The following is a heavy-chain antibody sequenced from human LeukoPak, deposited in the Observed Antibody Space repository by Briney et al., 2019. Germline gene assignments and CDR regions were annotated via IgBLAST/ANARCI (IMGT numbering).Heavy chain of an antibody. CDR2: INTDGGST. CDR3: ARALVAPYYFDY. Sequence: TGGSLRLSCAASGFTSSSYWMHWVRQAPAKGLVWVSRINTDGGSTTYADSVKGRFTISRDNAKNTLYLQMNSLRAEDTVVYYCARALVAPYYFDYWGQGALVTVSS. D-gene: IGHD2-15*01. V-gene: IGHV3-74*01. J-gene: IGHJ4*02. CDR1: GFTSSSYW.